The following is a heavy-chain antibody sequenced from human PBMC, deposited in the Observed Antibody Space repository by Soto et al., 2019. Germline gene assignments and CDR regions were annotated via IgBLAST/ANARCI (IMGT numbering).Heavy chain of an antibody. J-gene: IGHJ6*03. CDR2: MNPNSGNT. CDR1: GYTFTSYD. Sequence: GASVKVSCKASGYTFTSYDINWVRQATGQGLEWMGWMNPNSGNTGYAQKFQGRVTMTRNTSISTAYMELSSLRSEDTAVYYCARGLSSGRDYYYYMDVWGKGTTVTVSS. CDR3: ARGLSSGRDYYYYMDV. D-gene: IGHD3-10*01. V-gene: IGHV1-8*01.